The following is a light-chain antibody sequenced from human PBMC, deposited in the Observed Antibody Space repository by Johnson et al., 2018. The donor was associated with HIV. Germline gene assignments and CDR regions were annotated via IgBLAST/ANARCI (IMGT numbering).Light chain of an antibody. CDR2: ENN. CDR1: SSNIGNNY. V-gene: IGLV1-51*02. J-gene: IGLJ1*01. CDR3: GTWDSSLSAGGI. Sequence: QSVLTQAPSVSAAPGQKVTISCSGSSSNIGNNYVSWYQQLPGTAPKLLIYENNKRPSGIPDRFSGSKSGTSATLGITGLQNGDEADYYCGTWDSSLSAGGIFGTGTK.